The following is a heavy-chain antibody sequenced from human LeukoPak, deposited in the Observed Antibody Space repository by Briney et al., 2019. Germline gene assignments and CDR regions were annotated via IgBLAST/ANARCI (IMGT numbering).Heavy chain of an antibody. J-gene: IGHJ4*02. D-gene: IGHD3-3*01. CDR3: TRDLDYDFWSGYGSDY. Sequence: GGSLRLSCTASGFTFGDYAMSWVRQAPGKGLEWVGFIRSKAYGGTTEYAASVKGRFTISRDDSKSIAYLQMNSLKTEDTAVYYCTRDLDYDFWSGYGSDYWGQGTLVTVSS. CDR1: GFTFGDYA. CDR2: IRSKAYGGTT. V-gene: IGHV3-49*04.